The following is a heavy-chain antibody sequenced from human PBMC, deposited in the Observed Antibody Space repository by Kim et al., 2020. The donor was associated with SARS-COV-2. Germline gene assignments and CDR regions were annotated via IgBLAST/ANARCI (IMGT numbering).Heavy chain of an antibody. CDR2: INHSGST. CDR1: GGSFSGYY. CDR3: ARLPGIAVAGDDY. Sequence: SETLSLTCAVYGGSFSGYYWSWIRQPPGKGLEWIGEINHSGSTNYNPSLKSRVTISVDTSKNQFSLKLSSVTAADTAVYYCARLPGIAVAGDDYWGQGTLVTVSS. V-gene: IGHV4-34*01. J-gene: IGHJ4*02. D-gene: IGHD6-19*01.